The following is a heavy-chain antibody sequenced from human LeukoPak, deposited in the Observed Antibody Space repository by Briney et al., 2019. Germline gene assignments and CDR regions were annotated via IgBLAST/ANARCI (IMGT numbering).Heavy chain of an antibody. CDR1: GGSISSYY. Sequence: SETLSLTCTVSGGSISSYYWSWIRQPPGKGLEWTGYICYSGSTNYNPSLKSRVTISVDTSKNQFSLKLSSVTAADTAVYYCARPSGSYSHAPFDYWGQGTLVTVSS. V-gene: IGHV4-59*01. J-gene: IGHJ4*02. CDR3: ARPSGSYSHAPFDY. D-gene: IGHD1-26*01. CDR2: ICYSGST.